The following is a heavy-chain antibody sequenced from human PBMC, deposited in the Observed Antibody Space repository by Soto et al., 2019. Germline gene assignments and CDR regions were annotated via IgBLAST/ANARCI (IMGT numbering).Heavy chain of an antibody. Sequence: SETLSLTCTVSGGSISSYYWSWIRQPPGKGLEWIGYIYFRGTTNYNPSLKSRVTMSADTSKNQFSLTLNSVTAADTAWYYCAKINYFDTRVNPLAYGGQGMLVPVPS. J-gene: IGHJ4*02. V-gene: IGHV4-59*01. CDR3: AKINYFDTRVNPLAY. CDR2: IYFRGTT. CDR1: GGSISSYY. D-gene: IGHD3-22*01.